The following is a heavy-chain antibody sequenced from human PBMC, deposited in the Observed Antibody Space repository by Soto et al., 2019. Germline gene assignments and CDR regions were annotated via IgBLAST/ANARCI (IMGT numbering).Heavy chain of an antibody. D-gene: IGHD3-16*01. V-gene: IGHV1-18*01. CDR3: AREMAGLGGEYDY. J-gene: IGHJ4*02. Sequence: QVQLVQSGAEVKNPGASVKVSCKTSGYTFTKYGVGWVRQAPGQGLEWMGWISGSSGNANYAEKVHGKITLNTDTSTRTAYIELRSLKSDATYVYYCAREMAGLGGEYDYWGQGTLVTVSS. CDR2: ISGSSGNA. CDR1: GYTFTKYG.